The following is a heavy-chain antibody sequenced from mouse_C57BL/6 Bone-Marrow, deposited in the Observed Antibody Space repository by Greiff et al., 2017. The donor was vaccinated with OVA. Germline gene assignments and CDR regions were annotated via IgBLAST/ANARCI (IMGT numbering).Heavy chain of an antibody. CDR2: ISDGGSYT. CDR1: GFTFSSYA. V-gene: IGHV5-4*03. J-gene: IGHJ4*01. CDR3: ARVGVTRNYYAMDY. D-gene: IGHD2-5*01. Sequence: EVMLVESGGGLVKPGGSLKLSCAASGFTFSSYAMSWVRQTPEKRQEWVATISDGGSYTYYPDNVKGRFTISRDNAKNNLYLQMSHLKSEDTAMYYCARVGVTRNYYAMDYWGQGTSVTVSS.